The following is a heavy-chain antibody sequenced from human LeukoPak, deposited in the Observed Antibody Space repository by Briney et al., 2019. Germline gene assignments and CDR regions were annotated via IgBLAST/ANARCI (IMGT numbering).Heavy chain of an antibody. J-gene: IGHJ4*01. Sequence: GGSLRLSCAASGFTFNNFAMNWVRYAPGKGLAWVSAISGLGDSMYSADSVKGRFTISRDNSKNTLYLQMSSLRADDTAVYYCAKGGSVFWSVYADHWGQGTLVTVSS. CDR3: AKGGSVFWSVYADH. CDR1: GFTFNNFA. V-gene: IGHV3-23*01. D-gene: IGHD3-3*01. CDR2: ISGLGDSM.